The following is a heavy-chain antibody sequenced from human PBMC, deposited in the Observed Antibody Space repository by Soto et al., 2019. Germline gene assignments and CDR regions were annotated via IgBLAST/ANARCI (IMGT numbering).Heavy chain of an antibody. CDR1: GYTFTNYD. CDR3: VRNTAVAVTWGSHCHTNWFDP. V-gene: IGHV1-8*01. CDR2: MNPNSGTT. J-gene: IGHJ5*02. D-gene: IGHD6-19*01. Sequence: QVQLVQSGAEVKKPGASVKVSCKASGYTFTNYDINWVRQATGQGLEWMGWMNPNSGTTGYAQKFQGRVTMTRDTSISTAYMELSSLRSEDTAVYYCVRNTAVAVTWGSHCHTNWFDPWGQGTLVTVSS.